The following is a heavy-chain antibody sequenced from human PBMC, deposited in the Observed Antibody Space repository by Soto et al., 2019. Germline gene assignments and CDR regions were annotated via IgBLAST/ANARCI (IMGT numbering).Heavy chain of an antibody. J-gene: IGHJ5*02. CDR2: LLRSGSSA. D-gene: IGHD4-17*01. CDR3: AKDAISGDGIWLMDS. CDR1: GFTFRNYA. Sequence: HPWWSLRLCCAASGFTFRNYAMTWSRQAPGKGLEWVSSLLRSGSSAYYADSVRGRFTISSDTSASSLYLQMDNLRAEDAAIYYCAKDAISGDGIWLMDSWGQGTVVTVSS. V-gene: IGHV3-23*01.